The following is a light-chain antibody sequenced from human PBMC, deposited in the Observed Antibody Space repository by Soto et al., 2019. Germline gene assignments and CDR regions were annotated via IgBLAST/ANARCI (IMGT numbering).Light chain of an antibody. Sequence: DFQMTQSPSSLSASVGDRVTIACRTGQGIRTDLSWYQQNPGKAPKRLIYAASNLEGGVPARFIGSGSGTGFSLTISSLQPEDFATYYCLQYNSYPRTFGGGTKVEI. V-gene: IGKV1-17*01. CDR1: QGIRTD. CDR2: AAS. J-gene: IGKJ4*01. CDR3: LQYNSYPRT.